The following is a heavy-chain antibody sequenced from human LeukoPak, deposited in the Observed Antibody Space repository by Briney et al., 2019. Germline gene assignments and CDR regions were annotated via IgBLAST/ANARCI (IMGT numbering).Heavy chain of an antibody. CDR1: GGSISSGGYY. D-gene: IGHD6-19*01. CDR3: ASRRQWTGMDV. J-gene: IGHJ6*02. V-gene: IGHV4-31*03. CDR2: IYYSGST. Sequence: SQTLSLTCTVSGGSISSGGYYWSWLRQHPGKGLEWIGYIYYSGSTYYNPSLKSRVTVSVNTSKNQFSLKLSSVTAAATAVYYCASRRQWTGMDVWGQGTTVTVSS.